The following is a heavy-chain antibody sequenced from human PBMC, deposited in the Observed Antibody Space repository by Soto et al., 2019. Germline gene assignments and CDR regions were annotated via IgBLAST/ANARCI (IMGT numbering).Heavy chain of an antibody. D-gene: IGHD3-10*01. CDR1: GFNFSNYG. V-gene: IGHV3-30*03. CDR2: ISYDGSTE. J-gene: IGHJ6*02. CDR3: ARDRDPHNYYYYGMDV. Sequence: GGSLRLSCVASGFNFSNYGMHWVRQAPGKGLEWVAVISYDGSTEYYADSVKGRFTISRDNSKNTLYLQMNSLRAEDTAVYYCARDRDPHNYYYYGMDVWGQGTTVTVSS.